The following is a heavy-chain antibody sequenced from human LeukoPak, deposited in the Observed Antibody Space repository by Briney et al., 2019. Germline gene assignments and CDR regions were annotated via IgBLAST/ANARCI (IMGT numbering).Heavy chain of an antibody. D-gene: IGHD2-15*01. CDR2: INHIGST. J-gene: IGHJ4*02. CDR1: GGSFSGYY. Sequence: AATLSLTCAVYGGSFSGYYWSWIRQHPGKGLEWIGVINHIGSTNYNPSLKSRVTISVDTSKNQFSLKLNSVTAADTAVYYCARGQGYCSGGSCYSGYWGQGTLVTVSS. V-gene: IGHV4-34*01. CDR3: ARGQGYCSGGSCYSGY.